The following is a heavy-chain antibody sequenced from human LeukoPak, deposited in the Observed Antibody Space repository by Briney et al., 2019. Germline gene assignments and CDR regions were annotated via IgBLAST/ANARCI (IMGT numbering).Heavy chain of an antibody. CDR2: IRYDGSNK. CDR3: AKDTSADLWFGVS. CDR1: GFTFSSYG. J-gene: IGHJ5*02. D-gene: IGHD3-10*01. Sequence: GGSLRLSCAASGFTFSSYGMHWVRQAPGKGLEWVAFIRYDGSNKYYADSVKGRFTISRDNSKNTLYLQMNSLRAEDTAVYYCAKDTSADLWFGVSWGQGTQVTVSS. V-gene: IGHV3-30*02.